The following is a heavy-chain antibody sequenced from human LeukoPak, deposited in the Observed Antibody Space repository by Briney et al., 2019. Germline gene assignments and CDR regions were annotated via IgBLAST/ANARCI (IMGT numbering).Heavy chain of an antibody. CDR2: VSGKSDYI. Sequence: GGSLRLSCAASGFNFSVYTMTWVRKAPGKGLEWVSSVSGKSDYIYYADSVKGRFTISRDNSKNTLYLQMNSLRAEDTAVYYCAKGYDSSGPGYYYYYYMDVWGKGTTVTISS. J-gene: IGHJ6*03. D-gene: IGHD3-22*01. V-gene: IGHV3-21*04. CDR3: AKGYDSSGPGYYYYYYMDV. CDR1: GFNFSVYT.